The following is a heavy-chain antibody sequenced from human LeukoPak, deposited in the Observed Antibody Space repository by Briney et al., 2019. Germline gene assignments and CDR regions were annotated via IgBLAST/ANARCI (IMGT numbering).Heavy chain of an antibody. D-gene: IGHD3-16*01. CDR1: GFIFSNYG. CDR2: INHNGNVN. CDR3: ARGGGLDV. V-gene: IGHV3-7*03. J-gene: IGHJ6*02. Sequence: PGGSLRLSCAASGFIFSNYGMNWARQAPGKGLEWVASINHNGNVNYYVDSVKGRFTISRDNAKNSLYLQMSNLRAEDTAVYSCARGGGLDVWGQGATVTVSS.